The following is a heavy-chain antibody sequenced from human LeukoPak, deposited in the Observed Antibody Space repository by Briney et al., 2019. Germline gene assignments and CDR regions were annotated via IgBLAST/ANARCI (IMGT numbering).Heavy chain of an antibody. J-gene: IGHJ4*02. V-gene: IGHV3-66*01. CDR1: GFTFSDYY. CDR2: IYSGGST. CDR3: ARPFDY. Sequence: GGSLRLSCAASGFTFSDYYMSWIRQAPGKGLEWVSVIYSGGSTYYADSVKGRFTISRDNSKNTLYLQMNSLRAEDTAVYYCARPFDYWGQGTLVTVSS.